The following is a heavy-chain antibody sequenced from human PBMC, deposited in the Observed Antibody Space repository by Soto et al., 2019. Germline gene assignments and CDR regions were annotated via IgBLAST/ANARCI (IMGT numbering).Heavy chain of an antibody. D-gene: IGHD3-9*01. CDR2: MNPNSGNT. CDR3: ARGHNYDILTGPYYYYYMDV. Sequence: QVQLMQSGAEVKKPGASVKVSCKASGYTFTSYDINWVRQATGQGLEWMGWMNPNSGNTGYAQKFQGRVTMTRNTSISTAYMELSSLRSEDTAVYYCARGHNYDILTGPYYYYYMDVWGKGTTVTVSS. V-gene: IGHV1-8*01. J-gene: IGHJ6*03. CDR1: GYTFTSYD.